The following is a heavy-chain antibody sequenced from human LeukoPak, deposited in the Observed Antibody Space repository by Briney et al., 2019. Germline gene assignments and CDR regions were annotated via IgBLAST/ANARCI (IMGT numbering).Heavy chain of an antibody. CDR3: ARGSIVGVTAAEFDY. J-gene: IGHJ4*02. Sequence: ASVKVSCKASGYTFTDSYIHWVRQAPGQGLEWMGWINPNSGGTKYAQKFQGRVTMTRDTSISTAHMELSRLRSDDTALYYCARGSIVGVTAAEFDYWGQGTLVTVSS. CDR1: GYTFTDSY. V-gene: IGHV1-2*02. D-gene: IGHD1-26*01. CDR2: INPNSGGT.